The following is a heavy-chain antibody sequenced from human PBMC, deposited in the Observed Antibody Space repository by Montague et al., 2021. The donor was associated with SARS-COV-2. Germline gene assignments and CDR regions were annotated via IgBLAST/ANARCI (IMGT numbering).Heavy chain of an antibody. CDR2: TCYRSEWYF. J-gene: IGHJ3*02. CDR3: ARYSYSGTYFGLNDAFDI. CDR1: GDSVASNNAA. D-gene: IGHD1-26*01. Sequence: CAISGDSVASNNAAWNGIRQSPSRGLEWLGRTCYRSEWYFDYVISLRGRITINPDTSKNQFSLQLDSVTLDDTAVYYCARYSYSGTYFGLNDAFDIWGQGTLVTVSS. V-gene: IGHV6-1*01.